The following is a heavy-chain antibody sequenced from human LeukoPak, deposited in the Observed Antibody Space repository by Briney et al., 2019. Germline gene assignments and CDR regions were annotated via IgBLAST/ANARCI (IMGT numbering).Heavy chain of an antibody. CDR2: MNPNSGNT. CDR3: ARRGKGLGYYMDV. Sequence: ASVKVSCKASGYTFTSYDIKWVRQATGQGLEWMGRMNPNSGNTGYARKFQGRVTMTRNTSISTAYMELSSLTSEDTAVYYCARRGKGLGYYMDVWGKGTTVTISS. J-gene: IGHJ6*03. CDR1: GYTFTSYD. V-gene: IGHV1-8*01. D-gene: IGHD3-16*01.